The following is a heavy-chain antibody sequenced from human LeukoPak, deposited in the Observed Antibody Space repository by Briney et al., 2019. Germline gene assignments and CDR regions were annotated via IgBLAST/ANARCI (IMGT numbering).Heavy chain of an antibody. J-gene: IGHJ4*02. CDR3: ARGFRMVTASYYFDY. CDR2: INHNSGGT. D-gene: IGHD2-21*02. V-gene: IGHV1-2*04. Sequence: GASVNVSCKASGYTFTGYYMHWVRQAPGQGLDGMGFINHNSGGTNYAQKFQGWVTMNRDTSISTAYMELSRVRSDDTAVYYCARGFRMVTASYYFDYWGEGTLVTVCS. CDR1: GYTFTGYY.